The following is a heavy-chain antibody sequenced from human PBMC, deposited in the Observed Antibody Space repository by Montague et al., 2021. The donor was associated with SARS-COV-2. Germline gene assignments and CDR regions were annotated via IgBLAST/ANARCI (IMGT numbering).Heavy chain of an antibody. CDR1: GGSFSGGSFSCFY. J-gene: IGHJ4*02. V-gene: IGHV4-34*01. D-gene: IGHD2-2*01. CDR2: INDSGST. CDR3: ARSQDCSTTSCRFDS. Sequence: SETLSLTCTIHGGSFSGGSFSCFYWNWVRQAPGNGLEWIGEINDSGSTNYNPSLRSRVTISVDTSKNQFSLKLSSVTAADTAVYYCARSQDCSTTSCRFDSWGQGTLVTVSS.